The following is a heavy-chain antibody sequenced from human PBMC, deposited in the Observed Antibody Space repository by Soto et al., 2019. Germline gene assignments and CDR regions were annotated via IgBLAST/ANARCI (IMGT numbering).Heavy chain of an antibody. CDR3: AHSLAYCGCDCYPNFDY. V-gene: IGHV2-5*02. D-gene: IGHD2-21*02. Sequence: QITLKESGPPLVKPTQTLTLTCTFSGFSLSTSGVGVGWIRQPPGKALEWLALLYWDDDKRYSPSLRSRLTITRGTSKNQVVLTLANMDPGDTATYYRAHSLAYCGCDCYPNFDYWGQGALVTVSS. CDR1: GFSLSTSGVG. J-gene: IGHJ4*02. CDR2: LYWDDDK.